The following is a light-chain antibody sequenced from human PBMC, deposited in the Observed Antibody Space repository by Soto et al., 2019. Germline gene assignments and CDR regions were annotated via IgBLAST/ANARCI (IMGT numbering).Light chain of an antibody. CDR3: QQYDSSPRT. CDR2: AAF. Sequence: DIQMTQSPSSLSASIGDRVTITCRASQSIDSALNWYQQKPGKAPNLLIHAAFNLQSGVPSRFSGSGSGTDFTLTISRLEPEDFAVYYCQQYDSSPRTFGQGTKVDIK. J-gene: IGKJ1*01. CDR1: QSIDSA. V-gene: IGKV1-39*01.